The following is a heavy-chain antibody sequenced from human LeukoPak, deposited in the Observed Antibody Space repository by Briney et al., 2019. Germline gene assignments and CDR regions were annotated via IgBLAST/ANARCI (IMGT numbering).Heavy chain of an antibody. V-gene: IGHV4-59*02. Sequence: SETLSLTCTVSGGSVSSYYWSWMRQSPGKGLEWIGYVYYSGSTNYNPALKSLVTISLDTSENQFSLKLSSVTAADTAVYYCAREANSPTARYWYFDLWGRGTQVTVSS. D-gene: IGHD2-21*01. CDR1: GGSVSSYY. CDR2: VYYSGST. CDR3: AREANSPTARYWYFDL. J-gene: IGHJ2*01.